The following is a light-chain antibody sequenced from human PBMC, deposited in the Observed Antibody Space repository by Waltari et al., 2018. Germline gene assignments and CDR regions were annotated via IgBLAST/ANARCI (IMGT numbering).Light chain of an antibody. V-gene: IGKV1-5*03. CDR2: MAS. CDR1: QSISTW. J-gene: IGKJ2*01. CDR3: QQYKSYSYT. Sequence: DIQMTQSPSTLSASVGDRVTITCRASQSISTWLAWYQQKPGKAPKVLIDMASTLETGVPSRFSGSGSVTEFTLTISSLQPDDFATYFCQQYKSYSYTFGQGTKLEIK.